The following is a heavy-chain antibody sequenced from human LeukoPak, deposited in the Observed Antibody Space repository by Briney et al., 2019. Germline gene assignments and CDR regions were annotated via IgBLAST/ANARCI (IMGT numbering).Heavy chain of an antibody. CDR2: INPNSAGT. Sequence: GASVKVSCKASGYTFTDFYMHWVRQAPGQGLEWMGWINPNSAGTNYAQKFQGRVTMTRDTSISTAYMELSSLRSEDTAVYYCASQNYDSSGYYLFDIWGQGTMVTVSS. CDR1: GYTFTDFY. D-gene: IGHD3-22*01. J-gene: IGHJ3*02. CDR3: ASQNYDSSGYYLFDI. V-gene: IGHV1-2*02.